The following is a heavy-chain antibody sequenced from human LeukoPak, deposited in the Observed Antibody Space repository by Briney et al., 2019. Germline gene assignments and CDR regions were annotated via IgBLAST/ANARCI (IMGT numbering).Heavy chain of an antibody. V-gene: IGHV4-59*01. CDR1: GGSISSYY. Sequence: SETLSLTCTVSGGSISSYYWRWIRQPPGKGLEWIGYIYYSGSTNYNPSLKSRVTISVDTSKNQFSLKLRSVTAADTAVYYSARDQSEAVAGTGWFDPWGQGTLVTVSS. J-gene: IGHJ5*02. CDR3: ARDQSEAVAGTGWFDP. CDR2: IYYSGST. D-gene: IGHD6-19*01.